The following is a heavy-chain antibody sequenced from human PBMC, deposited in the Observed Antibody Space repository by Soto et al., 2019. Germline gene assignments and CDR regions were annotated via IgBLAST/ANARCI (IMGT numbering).Heavy chain of an antibody. CDR1: GGTFSSYA. J-gene: IGHJ6*02. Sequence: GSSVKVSCTASGGTFSSYAISWVRQAPGQGLEWMGGIIPIFGTANYAQKFQGRVTITADKSTSTAYMELSSLRSEDTAVYYCARGRRSHRYPNYGMDVWGQGTTVTVSS. CDR2: IIPIFGTA. CDR3: ARGRRSHRYPNYGMDV. D-gene: IGHD3-9*01. V-gene: IGHV1-69*06.